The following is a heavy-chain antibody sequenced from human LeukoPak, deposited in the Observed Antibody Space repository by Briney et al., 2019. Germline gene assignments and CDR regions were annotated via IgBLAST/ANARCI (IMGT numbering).Heavy chain of an antibody. D-gene: IGHD6-6*01. J-gene: IGHJ3*02. Sequence: GGSLRLPCAASGFTFSSYSMNWVRQAPGKGMEWVSYISSSSSTIYYADSVKGRFTISRDNAKNSLYLQMNSLRAEDTAVYYCAREGLEYSSSSGAFDIWGQGTMVTVSS. CDR3: AREGLEYSSSSGAFDI. CDR2: ISSSSSTI. CDR1: GFTFSSYS. V-gene: IGHV3-48*04.